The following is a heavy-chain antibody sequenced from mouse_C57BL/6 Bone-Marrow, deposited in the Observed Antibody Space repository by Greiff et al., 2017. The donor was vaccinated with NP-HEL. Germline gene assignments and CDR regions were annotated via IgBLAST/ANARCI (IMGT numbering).Heavy chain of an antibody. D-gene: IGHD2-4*01. Sequence: EVKLVESGGGLVQPGGSLKLSCAASGFTFSDYYMYWVRQTPEKRLEWVAYISNGGGSTYYLDTVKGRFTIYRDNAKNTLYLQMSRLKSEDTAMYYGARRYYDYDYAMDYWGQGTSVTVSS. CDR3: ARRYYDYDYAMDY. CDR2: ISNGGGST. J-gene: IGHJ4*01. V-gene: IGHV5-12*01. CDR1: GFTFSDYY.